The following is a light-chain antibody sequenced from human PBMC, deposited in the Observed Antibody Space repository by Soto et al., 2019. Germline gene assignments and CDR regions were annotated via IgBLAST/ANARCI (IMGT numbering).Light chain of an antibody. V-gene: IGKV3-11*01. Sequence: ETVLTQSPARLSLSPGERATLSCRAGQSVSDYLAWYQQKPGQPPRLLFFDAFNRVTGVPARFSAGGSGTDFTLIISNLEPEDFAVYYCQQRVNWPPTFGGGTKVDIK. CDR1: QSVSDY. CDR3: QQRVNWPPT. J-gene: IGKJ4*01. CDR2: DAF.